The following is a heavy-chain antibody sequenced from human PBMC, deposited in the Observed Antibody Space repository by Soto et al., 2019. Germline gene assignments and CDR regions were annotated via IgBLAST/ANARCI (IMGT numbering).Heavy chain of an antibody. CDR3: ARGVPLNYCDGNFSYYAMDG. V-gene: IGHV1-69*01. CDR2: ITPFFKAA. D-gene: IGHD2-21*01. J-gene: IGHJ6*02. CDR1: GGTFSSHA. Sequence: QVQLVQSGAEVKKPGSSVKVSCKASGGTFSSHAISWGRQAPGQGLEWMGGITPFFKAANYAQKFQGRVTVTAHGSTSTAYMDLYSLRSEDTAVFYCARGVPLNYCDGNFSYYAMDGWGQGTTVTVSS.